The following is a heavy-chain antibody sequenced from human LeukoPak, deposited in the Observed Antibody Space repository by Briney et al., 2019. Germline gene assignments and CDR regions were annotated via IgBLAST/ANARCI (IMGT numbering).Heavy chain of an antibody. Sequence: SVKVSCKASGGTFSSNAISWVRQAPGQGLEWMGRIIPILGIANYAQKFQDRVTITADKSTSTAYMELSSLRSEDTAVYYCARHYGSGSYDYFDYWGQGTLVTVPS. J-gene: IGHJ4*02. CDR3: ARHYGSGSYDYFDY. CDR1: GGTFSSNA. V-gene: IGHV1-69*04. D-gene: IGHD3-10*01. CDR2: IIPILGIA.